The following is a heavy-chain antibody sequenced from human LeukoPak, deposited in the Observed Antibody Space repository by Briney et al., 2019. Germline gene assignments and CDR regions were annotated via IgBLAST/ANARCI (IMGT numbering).Heavy chain of an antibody. D-gene: IGHD3-22*01. V-gene: IGHV1-2*02. Sequence: ASVKVSCKASGYTFTGYYMHWVRQATGQGLEWMGWINPNSGGTNYAQKFQGRVTMTRDTSISTAYMELSRLRSDDTAVYYCARAQEYYYDSSGTSNWFDPWGQGTLVTVSS. CDR2: INPNSGGT. CDR1: GYTFTGYY. J-gene: IGHJ5*02. CDR3: ARAQEYYYDSSGTSNWFDP.